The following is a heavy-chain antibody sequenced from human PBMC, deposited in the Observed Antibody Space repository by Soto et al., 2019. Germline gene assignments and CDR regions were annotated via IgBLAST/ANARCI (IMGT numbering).Heavy chain of an antibody. D-gene: IGHD2-8*01. CDR3: AREVPYCTNGVCRNWFDP. CDR2: IYYSGST. V-gene: IGHV4-30-4*01. J-gene: IGHJ5*02. CDR1: GGSISSGDYY. Sequence: QVQLQESGPGLVKPSQTLSLTCTVSGGSISSGDYYWSWIRQPPGKGLEWIGYIYYSGSTYYNPSLKSRVTISVDTSKNQFSLKLSSVTAADTAVYYCAREVPYCTNGVCRNWFDPWGQGTLVTVSS.